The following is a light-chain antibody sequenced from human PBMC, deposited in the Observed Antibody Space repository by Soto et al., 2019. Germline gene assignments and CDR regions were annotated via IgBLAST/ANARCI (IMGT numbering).Light chain of an antibody. CDR1: QTINIY. CDR3: QQSYRRPYT. J-gene: IGKJ2*01. CDR2: AAS. V-gene: IGKV1-39*01. Sequence: IQLTQSPSSLSASVGDTVTVTCRASQTINIYLNWYQQKPGKAPELLIYAASTLQSGVPSRFSGGGSRTEFTLTFYSLQTEDFATDYCQQSYRRPYTFGHGTPLEMK.